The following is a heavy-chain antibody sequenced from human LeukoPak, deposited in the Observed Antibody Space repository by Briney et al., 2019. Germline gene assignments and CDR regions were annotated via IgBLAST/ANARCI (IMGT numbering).Heavy chain of an antibody. V-gene: IGHV4-34*01. CDR3: ARRRDYYGSGSYGTLDY. Sequence: SATLSLTCAVYGGSFSGYYWSWIRQPPGKGLEWIGEINHSGSTNYNPSLKSRVTISVDTSKNQFSLKLSSLTAADTAVYYCARRRDYYGSGSYGTLDYWGQGTLVTVSS. D-gene: IGHD3-10*01. CDR1: GGSFSGYY. J-gene: IGHJ4*02. CDR2: INHSGST.